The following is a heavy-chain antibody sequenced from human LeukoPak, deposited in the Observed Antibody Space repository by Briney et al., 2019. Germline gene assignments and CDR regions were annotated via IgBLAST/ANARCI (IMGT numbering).Heavy chain of an antibody. D-gene: IGHD1-26*01. V-gene: IGHV3-11*01. J-gene: IGHJ4*02. CDR1: GLSFSRYY. CDR2: IPTSGISV. CDR3: TRAVGLGPGAHFDQ. Sequence: GGSLRLSCAASGLSFSRYYMSWVRQTPGKALEWISYIPTSGISVQYAGSVRGRFTASRDDAKNSLHLQMDSLRVEDTAVYYCTRAVGLGPGAHFDQWGQGALVIVSS.